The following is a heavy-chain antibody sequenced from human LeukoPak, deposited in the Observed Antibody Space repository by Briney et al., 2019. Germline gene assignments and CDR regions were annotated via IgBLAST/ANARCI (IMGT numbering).Heavy chain of an antibody. CDR3: TREGGVGS. V-gene: IGHV3-21*01. D-gene: IGHD3-16*01. Sequence: PGRSLRLSCVASGFSFSLYSMNWVRQAPGKGLEWVSTISGDSSGNYIDYADSVKGRFTISRDNAKNSVFLQMNGLRDDDTAVYYCTREGGVGSWGQGTLVSVSS. CDR1: GFSFSLYS. CDR2: ISGDSSGNYI. J-gene: IGHJ5*01.